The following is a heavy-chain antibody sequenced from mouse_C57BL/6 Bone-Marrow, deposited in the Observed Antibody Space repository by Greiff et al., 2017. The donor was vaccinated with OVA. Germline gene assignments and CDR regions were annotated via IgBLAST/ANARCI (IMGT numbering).Heavy chain of an antibody. J-gene: IGHJ2*01. CDR1: GYTFTSYW. V-gene: IGHV1-52*01. CDR2: IDPSDSET. CDR3: GRLGGNYVIDY. D-gene: IGHD2-1*01. Sequence: VQLQQPGAELVRPGSSVKLSCKASGYTFTSYWMHWVKQRPIQGLEWIGNIDPSDSETHYNQKFKDKATLAVDKSSSTAYMQLSSLTSEDSAVYYCGRLGGNYVIDYWGQGTTLTVSS.